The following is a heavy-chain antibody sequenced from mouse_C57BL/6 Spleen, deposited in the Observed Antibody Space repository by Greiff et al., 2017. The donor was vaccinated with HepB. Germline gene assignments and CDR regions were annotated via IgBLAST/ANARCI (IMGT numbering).Heavy chain of an antibody. CDR1: GFTFSDYG. D-gene: IGHD2-1*01. Sequence: EVMLVESGGGLVKPGGSLKLSCAASGFTFSDYGMHWVRQAPEKGLEWVAYISSGSSTIYYADTVKGRFTISRDNAKNTLFLQMTSLRSEDTAMYYCARVKGNFLVWFAYWGQGTLVTVSA. V-gene: IGHV5-17*01. CDR2: ISSGSSTI. CDR3: ARVKGNFLVWFAY. J-gene: IGHJ3*01.